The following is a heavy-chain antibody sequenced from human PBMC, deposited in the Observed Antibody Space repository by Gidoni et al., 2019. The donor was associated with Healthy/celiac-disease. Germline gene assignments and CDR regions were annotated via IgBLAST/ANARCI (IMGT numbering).Heavy chain of an antibody. CDR1: GFTFSSYS. J-gene: IGHJ3*02. CDR3: ARDHKGTLDYDSSQGGFDI. V-gene: IGHV3-21*01. CDR2: SSSSSSYI. D-gene: IGHD3-22*01. Sequence: EVQLVESGGGLVKPGVSLRLSCAASGFTFSSYSMNWVRQAPGKGREWVSSSSSSSSYIYYADSVKGRFTISRDNAKNSLYLQMNSLRAEDTDVYYCARDHKGTLDYDSSQGGFDIWGQGTMVTVSS.